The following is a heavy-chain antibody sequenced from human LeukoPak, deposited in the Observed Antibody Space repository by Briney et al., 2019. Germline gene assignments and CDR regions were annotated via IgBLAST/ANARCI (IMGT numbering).Heavy chain of an antibody. CDR1: GLSFSSYA. CDR3: AKGYYDTGSYSWFDP. CDR2: ISGNGGST. D-gene: IGHD3-10*01. V-gene: IGHV3-23*01. J-gene: IGHJ5*02. Sequence: GGSLGLSCAASGLSFSSYAMSWVRQAPGKGPEWVSSISGNGGSTYYADSVKGRFTISRDNTKNTLVLQMNSLRAEDTAVYFCAKGYYDTGSYSWFDPWGQGTLVTVSS.